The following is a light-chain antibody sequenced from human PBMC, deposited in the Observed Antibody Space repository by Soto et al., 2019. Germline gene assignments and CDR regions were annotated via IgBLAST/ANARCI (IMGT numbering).Light chain of an antibody. CDR2: GAS. CDR1: QTVSSSY. V-gene: IGKV3-20*01. J-gene: IGKJ1*01. CDR3: QQYGSSPRT. Sequence: EIVLTQSPGTLSLSPGERATLSCRASQTVSSSYIAWYQQKPGQAPRLLIYGASSRATGIPDRFSGSGSGTDFRLTISRLEPEDFAVYYCQQYGSSPRTFGQGTKVEIK.